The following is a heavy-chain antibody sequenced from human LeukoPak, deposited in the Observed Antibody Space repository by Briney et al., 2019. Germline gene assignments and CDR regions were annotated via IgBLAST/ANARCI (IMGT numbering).Heavy chain of an antibody. Sequence: GGSLRLSCAASGFTFSSYEMNWVRQAPGKGLEWVSAISGSGGSTYYADSVKGRFTISRDNSKNTLYLQMNSLRAEDTAVYYCARASGSSWVDYWGQGTLVTVSS. CDR3: ARASGSSWVDY. D-gene: IGHD6-13*01. CDR1: GFTFSSYE. V-gene: IGHV3-23*01. CDR2: ISGSGGST. J-gene: IGHJ4*02.